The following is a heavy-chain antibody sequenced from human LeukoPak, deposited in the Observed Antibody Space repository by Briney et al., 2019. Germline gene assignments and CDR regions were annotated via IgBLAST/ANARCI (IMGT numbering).Heavy chain of an antibody. D-gene: IGHD5-18*01. CDR3: ARDQRIQLWPLDY. CDR1: GFTFSSYS. CDR2: ISSSSSYI. V-gene: IGHV3-21*01. J-gene: IGHJ4*02. Sequence: GGSLRLSCAASGFTFSSYSMNWVRQAPGKGLEWVSSISSSSSYIYYADSVKGRFTISRDNAKNSLYLQMNSLRAEDTAVYCCARDQRIQLWPLDYWGQGTLVTVSS.